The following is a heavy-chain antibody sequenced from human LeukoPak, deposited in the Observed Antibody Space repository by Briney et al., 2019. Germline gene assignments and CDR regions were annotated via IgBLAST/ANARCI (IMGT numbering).Heavy chain of an antibody. CDR1: GGSFSGYY. J-gene: IGHJ4*02. V-gene: IGHV4-59*01. CDR3: ARVSYYDSSGQFDY. D-gene: IGHD3-22*01. CDR2: IYYSGST. Sequence: KPSETLSLTCAVYGGSFSGYYWSWIRQPPGKGLEWIGYIYYSGSTNYNPSLKSRVTISVDTSKNQFSLKLSSVTAADTAVYYCARVSYYDSSGQFDYWGQGTLVTVSS.